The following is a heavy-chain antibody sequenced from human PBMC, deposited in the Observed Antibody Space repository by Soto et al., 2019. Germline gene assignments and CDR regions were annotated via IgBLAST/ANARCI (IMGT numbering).Heavy chain of an antibody. V-gene: IGHV4-30-4*01. CDR3: ARAMTTVTHGDWFDP. D-gene: IGHD4-4*01. CDR1: GGSISSGDYY. Sequence: PSETLSLTCTVSGGSISSGDYYWSWIRQPPGKGLEWIGYIYYSGSTYYNPSLKSRVTISVDTSKNQFSLKLSSVTAADTAVYYCARAMTTVTHGDWFDPWGQGTLVTVSS. CDR2: IYYSGST. J-gene: IGHJ5*02.